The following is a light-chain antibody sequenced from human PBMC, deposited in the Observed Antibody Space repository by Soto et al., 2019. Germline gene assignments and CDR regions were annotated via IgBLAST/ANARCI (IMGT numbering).Light chain of an antibody. Sequence: ESMLTQSPGTLSLSPGERATLSCRASQSVSTRYLAWYQQKPRQAPRLLIYGAFIMATGIPDRFSGSGSGTDFTLTISRLEPEDFAVYYCHQFGRSPPAFTFGQGTKLEI. J-gene: IGKJ2*01. CDR2: GAF. V-gene: IGKV3-20*01. CDR3: HQFGRSPPAFT. CDR1: QSVSTRY.